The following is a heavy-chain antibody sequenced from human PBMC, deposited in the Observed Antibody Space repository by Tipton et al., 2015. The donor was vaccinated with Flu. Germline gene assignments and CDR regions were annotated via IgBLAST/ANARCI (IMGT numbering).Heavy chain of an antibody. CDR3: ATYYYGSGTQSAFDY. CDR2: IRYGGSS. Sequence: TLSLTCTVSGGSISTSGYYWGWIRQPPGKGLEWIGSIRYGGSSYYTPSLKSRVTISVDTSKNQFSLKLSSVTAADTAVYYCATYYYGSGTQSAFDYWGQGTLVTVSS. CDR1: GGSISTSGYY. V-gene: IGHV4-39*07. D-gene: IGHD3-10*01. J-gene: IGHJ4*02.